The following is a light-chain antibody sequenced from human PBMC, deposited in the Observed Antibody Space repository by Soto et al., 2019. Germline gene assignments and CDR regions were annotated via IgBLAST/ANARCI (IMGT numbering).Light chain of an antibody. V-gene: IGKV4-1*01. CDR1: QSVLYSSNNKKY. CDR2: WAS. J-gene: IGKJ4*01. Sequence: DIVMTQSPDSLAVSLGERATINCKSSQSVLYSSNNKKYLAWYQQKPGQRPKLLIYWASTRESGVPDRFSRSGSGTDFTLTISSLQAEDAAVYYCQQYYSTPLTFGGGTKVEIK. CDR3: QQYYSTPLT.